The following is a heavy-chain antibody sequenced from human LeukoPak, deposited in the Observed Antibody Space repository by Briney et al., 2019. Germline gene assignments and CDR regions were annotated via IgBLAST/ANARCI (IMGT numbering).Heavy chain of an antibody. CDR3: ARVGDGTFDI. D-gene: IGHD3-16*01. CDR2: IYYSGNT. CDR1: GGSISSYY. Sequence: PSETLSLTCTVSGGSISSYYWSWIRQPPGRGLEWIGYIYYSGNTNYNPSLKSRITMSIDTSKNHLSLRLSSVTAADTAVYYCARVGDGTFDIWGRGTMVIVSS. V-gene: IGHV4-59*01. J-gene: IGHJ3*02.